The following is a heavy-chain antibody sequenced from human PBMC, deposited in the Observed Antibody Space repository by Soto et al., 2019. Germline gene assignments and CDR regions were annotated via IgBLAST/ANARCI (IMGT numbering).Heavy chain of an antibody. V-gene: IGHV1-18*01. J-gene: IGHJ6*02. CDR2: ISADNSNT. Sequence: QAQLVQSGAEVKKPGASVKVSCKASGYTFYSHSISWVRQAPGQGLEWMGRISADNSNTKYAQTFRSRVTMTTDTSTSTVYMELRNLRSDDTAVYYCARCIQQDYYYGMDVWAQGTTVTVSS. D-gene: IGHD5-18*01. CDR1: GYTFYSHS. CDR3: ARCIQQDYYYGMDV.